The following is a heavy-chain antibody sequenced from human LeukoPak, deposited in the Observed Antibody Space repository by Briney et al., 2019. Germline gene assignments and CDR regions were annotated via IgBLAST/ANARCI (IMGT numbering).Heavy chain of an antibody. CDR3: ARGKTGSYIYYYYYMDV. Sequence: PSETLSLTCTFSGGSISSYYWSWIRQPPGKGLEWIGYIYYSGSTNYNPSLKSRVTISVDTSKNQFSLKLSSVTAADTAVYYCARGKTGSYIYYYYYMDVWGKGTTVTVSS. J-gene: IGHJ6*03. V-gene: IGHV4-59*12. CDR1: GGSISSYY. CDR2: IYYSGST. D-gene: IGHD3-10*01.